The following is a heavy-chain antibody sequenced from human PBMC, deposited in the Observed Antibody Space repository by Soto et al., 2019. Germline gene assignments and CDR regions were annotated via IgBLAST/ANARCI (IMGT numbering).Heavy chain of an antibody. D-gene: IGHD3-3*01. V-gene: IGHV1-18*01. Sequence: QVQLVQSGAEVKKPGASVKVSCKASGYTFTSYGISWVRQAPGQGLEWMGWISAYNGNTNYAQKLQGRVTMTTDTSTRTAYMELRRLRSDDTAVYYCARTEVLRFVEWLGRDGGGWFDAWGQGTLVTVSS. CDR3: ARTEVLRFVEWLGRDGGGWFDA. CDR1: GYTFTSYG. CDR2: ISAYNGNT. J-gene: IGHJ5*02.